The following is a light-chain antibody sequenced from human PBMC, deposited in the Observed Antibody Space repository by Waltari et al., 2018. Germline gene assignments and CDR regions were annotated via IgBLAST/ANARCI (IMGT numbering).Light chain of an antibody. J-gene: IGLJ2*01. Sequence: QSVLTQPPSVSAAPGQKVTISCPGSSSNTRHDYVSWYQQLPGTAPKLFIYENNKRPSGIPDRFSGSKSGTSATLGITGLQTGDEADYYCGTWDTSLSALIFGGGTKLTVL. CDR2: ENN. CDR1: SSNTRHDY. CDR3: GTWDTSLSALI. V-gene: IGLV1-51*02.